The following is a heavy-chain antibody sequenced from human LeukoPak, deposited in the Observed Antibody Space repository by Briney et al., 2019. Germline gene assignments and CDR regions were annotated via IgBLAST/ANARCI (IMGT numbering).Heavy chain of an antibody. CDR3: ARLYCGGDCYPDY. J-gene: IGHJ4*02. V-gene: IGHV4-59*08. Sequence: SETLSLTCTVSGGSISSYYWSWIRQPPGKGLEWIGYMYYRGNTNYNPSLKSRVTISVDTSKNQFSLKLSSVTAADTAVYYCARLYCGGDCYPDYWGQGTLVTVSS. CDR2: MYYRGNT. D-gene: IGHD2-21*02. CDR1: GGSISSYY.